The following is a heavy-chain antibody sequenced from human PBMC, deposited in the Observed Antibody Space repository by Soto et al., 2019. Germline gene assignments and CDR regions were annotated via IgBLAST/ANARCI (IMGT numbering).Heavy chain of an antibody. V-gene: IGHV4-59*01. CDR1: GGSISSYY. J-gene: IGHJ4*02. CDR3: ARVGRYCSGGSCLPLDY. D-gene: IGHD2-15*01. Sequence: QVQLQESGPGLVKPSETLSLTCTVSGGSISSYYWSWIRQPPGKGLEWIGYIYYSGSTNYNPSLKSRDTISVDTSKNQFSLKLSSVTAADTAVYYCARVGRYCSGGSCLPLDYWGQGTLVTVSS. CDR2: IYYSGST.